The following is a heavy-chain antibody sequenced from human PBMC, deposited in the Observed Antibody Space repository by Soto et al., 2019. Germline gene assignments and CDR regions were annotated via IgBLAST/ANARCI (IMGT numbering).Heavy chain of an antibody. V-gene: IGHV5-51*07. CDR1: GYSFTSYW. J-gene: IGHJ6*02. CDR3: ARRGIRLGYCSSTSCYPRYYYGMDV. Sequence: PGESLKISCKGSGYSFTSYWIGWVHQMPGKGLEWMGIIYPGDSDTRYSPSFQGQVTISADKSISTAYLQWSSLKASDTAMYYCARRGIRLGYCSSTSCYPRYYYGMDVWGQGTTVTVSS. CDR2: IYPGDSDT. D-gene: IGHD2-2*01.